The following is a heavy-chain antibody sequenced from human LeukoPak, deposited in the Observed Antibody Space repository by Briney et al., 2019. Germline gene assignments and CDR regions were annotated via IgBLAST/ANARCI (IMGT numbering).Heavy chain of an antibody. V-gene: IGHV3-7*02. D-gene: IGHD3-10*02. J-gene: IGHJ4*02. CDR1: GFTFSSYW. CDR2: IKEDGSEK. CDR3: AVGVRGVITPFDY. Sequence: PGRSLRLSCAASGFTFSSYWMSWVRQAPGKGLEWVANIKEDGSEKYYVDSVKGRLTISRDSAKSSLYLQMNSLGAEDTAVYYCAVGVRGVITPFDYWGQGTLVTVSS.